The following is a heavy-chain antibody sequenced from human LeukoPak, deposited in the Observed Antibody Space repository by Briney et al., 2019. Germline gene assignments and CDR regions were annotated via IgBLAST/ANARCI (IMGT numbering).Heavy chain of an antibody. V-gene: IGHV1-18*01. D-gene: IGHD3-10*01. Sequence: ASVKVSCKASGYTFRQYSISWVRQAPGKGFEWMGWVSPSHTTRVYAQEFQGRVTMTADTNTNTVSMELRSLRSDDTAVYFCARDYILPLETDNGVGFAIWGQGTVVTVSS. J-gene: IGHJ3*02. CDR2: VSPSHTTR. CDR1: GYTFRQYS. CDR3: ARDYILPLETDNGVGFAI.